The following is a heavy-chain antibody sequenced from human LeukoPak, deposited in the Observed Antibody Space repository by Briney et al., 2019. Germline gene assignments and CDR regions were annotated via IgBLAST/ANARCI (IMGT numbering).Heavy chain of an antibody. CDR3: AKGRQWLVSAFDI. V-gene: IGHV3-23*01. CDR2: ISGSGGST. Sequence: GGSLRLSCAASGFTFSSYAMSWVRQAPGKGLDWVSAISGSGGSTYYADSVKGRFTISRDNSKNTLYLQMNSLRAEDTAVYYCAKGRQWLVSAFDIWGQGTMVTVSS. J-gene: IGHJ3*02. CDR1: GFTFSSYA. D-gene: IGHD6-19*01.